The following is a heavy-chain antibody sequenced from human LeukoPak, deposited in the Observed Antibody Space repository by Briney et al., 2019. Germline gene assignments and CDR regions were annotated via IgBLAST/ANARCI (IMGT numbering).Heavy chain of an antibody. CDR3: ARVFGKLGGSFDALDI. V-gene: IGHV3-23*01. CDR1: GFTFSSYA. D-gene: IGHD1-26*01. CDR2: FSGSGGST. J-gene: IGHJ3*02. Sequence: GGSLRLSCAASGFTFSSYAMSWVRQAPGKGLEWVSTFSGSGGSTYYADSVKGRFTISRDNSKNTLYLQMNSLRAEDTAVYYCARVFGKLGGSFDALDIWGQGTMVIVSS.